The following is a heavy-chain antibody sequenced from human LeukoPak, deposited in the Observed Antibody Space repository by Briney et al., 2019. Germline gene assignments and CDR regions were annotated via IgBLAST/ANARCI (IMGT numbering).Heavy chain of an antibody. V-gene: IGHV4-4*02. CDR1: GASISRGSW. D-gene: IGHD1-1*01. CDR2: FSHSGIT. J-gene: IGHJ4*02. CDR3: ARDGGHNQEH. Sequence: SETLSLTCDVSGASISRGSWWSWVRQPPGKGLEWIGEFSHSGITNFNPSLKSRVTISVDKSRNQFSLNLISVTAADTAVYFCARDGGHNQEHWGQGTLVTVSS.